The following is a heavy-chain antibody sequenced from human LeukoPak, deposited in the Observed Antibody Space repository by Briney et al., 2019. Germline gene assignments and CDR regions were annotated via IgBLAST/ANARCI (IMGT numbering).Heavy chain of an antibody. D-gene: IGHD2-2*01. CDR3: ARGRPNCSSTSCYYYMDV. V-gene: IGHV4-34*01. CDR2: INHSGST. J-gene: IGHJ6*03. Sequence: PSETLSLTCAVYGGSFSGYYWSWIRQPPGKGLEWIGEINHSGSTNYNPSLKSRVTIPVDTSKNQFSLKLSSVTAADTAVYYCARGRPNCSSTSCYYYMDVWGKGTTVTVSS. CDR1: GGSFSGYY.